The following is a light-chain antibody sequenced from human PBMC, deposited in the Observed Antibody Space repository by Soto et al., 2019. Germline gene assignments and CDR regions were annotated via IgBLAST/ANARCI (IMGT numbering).Light chain of an antibody. V-gene: IGKV3-15*01. CDR3: QQYNKWPQT. J-gene: IGKJ5*01. CDR1: QGIGST. Sequence: EIVMTKSPATLSVSPGEGATLSCRASQGIGSTLAWYKHKPGQTPRLLIHGASNRASGIPARFSGAGSGTEFTLTISGLQSEDFAVYYCQQYNKWPQTFGQGTRLEIK. CDR2: GAS.